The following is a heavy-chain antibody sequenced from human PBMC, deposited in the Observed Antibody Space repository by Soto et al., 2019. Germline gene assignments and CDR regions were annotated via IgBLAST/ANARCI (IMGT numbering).Heavy chain of an antibody. CDR2: ISYDGSNK. D-gene: IGHD4-17*01. Sequence: PGGSLRLSCAASGFTFSSYGMHCVRQAPGKGLEWVAVISYDGSNKYYADSVKGRFTISRDNSKNTLYLQMNSLRAEDTAVYYCAKAPPEVTTYWYFDLWGRGTLVTVSS. V-gene: IGHV3-30*18. J-gene: IGHJ2*01. CDR3: AKAPPEVTTYWYFDL. CDR1: GFTFSSYG.